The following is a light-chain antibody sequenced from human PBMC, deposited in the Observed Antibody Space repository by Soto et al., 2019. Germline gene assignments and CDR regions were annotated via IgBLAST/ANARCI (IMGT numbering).Light chain of an antibody. CDR2: DAS. CDR1: QSISRG. CDR3: QHYSTVWT. V-gene: IGKV1-5*01. Sequence: GDRVTITCRASQSISRGLAWYQQKPGKAPNLLIYDASTLESGVPSRFSGSGSGIEFTLTISSLQPDDFATYYCQHYSTVWTFGQGTKVEIK. J-gene: IGKJ1*01.